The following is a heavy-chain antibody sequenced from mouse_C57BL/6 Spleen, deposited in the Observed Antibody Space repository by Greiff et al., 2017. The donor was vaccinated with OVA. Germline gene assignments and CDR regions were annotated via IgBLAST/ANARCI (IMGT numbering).Heavy chain of an antibody. J-gene: IGHJ2*01. CDR2: INPSNGGT. V-gene: IGHV1-53*01. D-gene: IGHD2-3*01. CDR1: GYTFTSYW. CDR3: ASYDGYYVDY. Sequence: QVQLLQSGPELVKPGASVKLSCKASGYTFTSYWMHWVKQRPGQGLEWIGDINPSNGGTNYNEKFKSKATLTVDKSSSTAYMQLSSLTSEDSAVYNWASYDGYYVDYWGQGTTLTVSS.